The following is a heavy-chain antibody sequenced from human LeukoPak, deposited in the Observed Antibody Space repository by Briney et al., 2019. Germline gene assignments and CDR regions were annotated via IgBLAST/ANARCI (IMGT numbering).Heavy chain of an antibody. CDR2: IYYSGST. V-gene: IGHV4-59*05. D-gene: IGHD6-13*01. Sequence: SETLSLTCTVSGGSISSYYWSWIRQPPGKGLEWIGSIYYSGSTYYNPSLKSRVTISVDTSKNQFSLKLSSVTAADTAVYYCASTEGIAAAGPFDYWGQGTLVTVSS. CDR3: ASTEGIAAAGPFDY. CDR1: GGSISSYY. J-gene: IGHJ4*02.